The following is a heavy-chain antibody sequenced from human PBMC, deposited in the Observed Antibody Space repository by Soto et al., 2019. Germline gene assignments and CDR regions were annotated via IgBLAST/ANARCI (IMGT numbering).Heavy chain of an antibody. CDR1: GFTFSTYG. Sequence: EVQLLESGGGLVQPGGSLRLSCAASGFTFSTYGMSWVRQAPGKGLEWVSAISGSGGSTFYADSVKGRFTISRDNSKNTLYLKMNSRRAEDTAVYYCAKDPPIKHTGDAFDIWGQGTMVTVSS. V-gene: IGHV3-23*01. CDR2: ISGSGGST. D-gene: IGHD7-27*01. J-gene: IGHJ3*02. CDR3: AKDPPIKHTGDAFDI.